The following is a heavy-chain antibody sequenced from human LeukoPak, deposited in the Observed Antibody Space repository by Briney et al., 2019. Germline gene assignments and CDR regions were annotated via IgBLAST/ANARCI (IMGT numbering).Heavy chain of an antibody. D-gene: IGHD3-22*01. CDR2: IYYSGST. Sequence: SETLSLTCTVSGGSISSDDYYWSWIRQHPGKGLGWIGYIYYSGSTHYSPSLKSRVTISVDTSKNQFSLKLNSVTAADTAVYYCARANYDSSGYYRLDYWGQGTLVTVSS. CDR1: GGSISSDDYY. CDR3: ARANYDSSGYYRLDY. J-gene: IGHJ4*02. V-gene: IGHV4-31*03.